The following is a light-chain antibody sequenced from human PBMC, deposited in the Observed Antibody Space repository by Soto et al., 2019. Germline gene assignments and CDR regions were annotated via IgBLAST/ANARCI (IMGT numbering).Light chain of an antibody. CDR1: QTISAW. CDR3: QQYTTYIPA. Sequence: TLSASVGDRVTFTCRDSQTISAWLAWYQHKPGQAPKVLIDRASTLQSGVPSRFRGSGSGTEFTLTISSLQPDDFATYYCQQYTTYIPAFAQGTNVDIK. J-gene: IGKJ1*01. V-gene: IGKV1-5*03. CDR2: RAS.